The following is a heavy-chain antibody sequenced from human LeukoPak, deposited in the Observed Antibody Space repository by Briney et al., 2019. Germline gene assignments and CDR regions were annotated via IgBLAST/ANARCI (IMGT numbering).Heavy chain of an antibody. Sequence: GGSLRLSCVTSGFIFNKYAMSWARQTPGKGLEWVARIHGHYCATYYLDSVRGRFTISRDTSKNTVFLQLNTLRVEDTAIYYCVRDDAVTGGYLDFWGQGTLVSVSS. J-gene: IGHJ4*02. CDR2: IHGHYCAT. V-gene: IGHV3-23*01. CDR1: GFIFNKYA. D-gene: IGHD3-10*01. CDR3: VRDDAVTGGYLDF.